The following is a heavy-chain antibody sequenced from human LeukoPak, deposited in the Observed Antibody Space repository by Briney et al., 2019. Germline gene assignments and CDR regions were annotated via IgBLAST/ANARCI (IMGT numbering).Heavy chain of an antibody. CDR2: ISYDGSNK. CDR3: ARGRRRPGVMDY. V-gene: IGHV3-30*03. Sequence: GGSLRLSCAASGFTFSSYGMHWVRQAPGKGLEWVAVISYDGSNKYYADSVKGRFTISRDNSKNTLYLQMNSLRAEDTAVYYCARGRRRPGVMDYWGQGTLVTVSS. CDR1: GFTFSSYG. J-gene: IGHJ4*02. D-gene: IGHD3-16*01.